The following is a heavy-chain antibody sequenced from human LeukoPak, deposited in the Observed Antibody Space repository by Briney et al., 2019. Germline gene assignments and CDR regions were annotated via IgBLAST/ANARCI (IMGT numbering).Heavy chain of an antibody. V-gene: IGHV4-34*01. J-gene: IGHJ4*02. Sequence: SETLSLTCAVYGGPFSGYYWSWIRQPPGKGLEWIGEINHSGSTKYNPSLKSRVTISVDTSKNQFSLKLSSVTAADTAVYYCAALPYGSGLNYWGQGTLVTASS. CDR2: INHSGST. CDR1: GGPFSGYY. CDR3: AALPYGSGLNY. D-gene: IGHD3-10*01.